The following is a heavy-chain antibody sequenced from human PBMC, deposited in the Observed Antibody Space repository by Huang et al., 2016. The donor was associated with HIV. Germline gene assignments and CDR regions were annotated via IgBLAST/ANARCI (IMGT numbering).Heavy chain of an antibody. V-gene: IGHV3-48*01. Sequence: EVQLVESGGRLVRPGGSLRLACAASGFSFSAFSMNWIRQAPGKGLGWISYIRIDNGLTYYADSVKGRVTISRDTAKNALYLQMNSLRADETALYFCARGKYDVLTGWDDTYYFDHWGQGTLVTVSS. CDR2: IRIDNGLT. CDR1: GFSFSAFS. CDR3: ARGKYDVLTGWDDTYYFDH. D-gene: IGHD3-9*01. J-gene: IGHJ4*02.